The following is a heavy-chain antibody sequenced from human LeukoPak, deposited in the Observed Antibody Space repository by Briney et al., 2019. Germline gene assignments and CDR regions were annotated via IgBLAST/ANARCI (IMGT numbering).Heavy chain of an antibody. CDR2: ISSSSSTI. Sequence: GGSLRLSCAASGFSFSSYSMNWVRQAPGKGLEWVSYISSSSSTIYYADSVKGRFTISRDNAKNSLYLQMNSLRAEDTAVYYCANAGSRGRGAFDIWGQGTMVTVSS. V-gene: IGHV3-48*01. CDR3: ANAGSRGRGAFDI. CDR1: GFSFSSYS. J-gene: IGHJ3*02. D-gene: IGHD3-10*01.